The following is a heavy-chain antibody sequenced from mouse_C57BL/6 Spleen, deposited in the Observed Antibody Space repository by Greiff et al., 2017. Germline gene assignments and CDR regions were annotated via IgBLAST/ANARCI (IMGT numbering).Heavy chain of an antibody. CDR3: AGSYFEY. J-gene: IGHJ2*01. CDR2: INPSDSYT. V-gene: IGHV1-69*01. Sequence: VQLQQPGAELVKPGASVKLSCKASGYTFTSYWMHWVQQRPGQGLEWIGEINPSDSYTNYNQKFKGKSTLTVDKSSSTAYMQLYSLTSEDSAVSYCAGSYFEYWGQGTTLTVSS. CDR1: GYTFTSYW.